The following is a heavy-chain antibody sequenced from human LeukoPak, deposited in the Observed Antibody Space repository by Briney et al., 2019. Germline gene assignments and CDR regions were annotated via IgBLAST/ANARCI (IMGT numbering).Heavy chain of an antibody. Sequence: SGTLSLTCAVAGGSISSSNWWSWVRQPPGKGLEWMGEIYHSGSTNYNPSLKSRVTISVDKSKNQSSLKLGSVTAADAAVYYCARGPPKQNNWFDPWGQGTLVTVSS. D-gene: IGHD6-13*01. CDR2: IYHSGST. CDR3: ARGPPKQNNWFDP. J-gene: IGHJ5*02. CDR1: GGSISSSNW. V-gene: IGHV4-4*02.